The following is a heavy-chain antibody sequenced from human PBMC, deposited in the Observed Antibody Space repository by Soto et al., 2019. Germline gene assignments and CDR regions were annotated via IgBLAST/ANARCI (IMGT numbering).Heavy chain of an antibody. CDR3: ARARYNWNDNYYMDV. D-gene: IGHD1-20*01. V-gene: IGHV3-48*01. CDR1: GFTFSSYS. CDR2: ISSSSSTI. Sequence: PGGSLRLSCAASGFTFSSYSMNWVRQAPGKGLEWVSYISSSSSTIYYADSVKGRFTISRDNAKNSLYLQMNSLRAEDTAVYYCARARYNWNDNYYMDVWGKGTTVTVSS. J-gene: IGHJ6*03.